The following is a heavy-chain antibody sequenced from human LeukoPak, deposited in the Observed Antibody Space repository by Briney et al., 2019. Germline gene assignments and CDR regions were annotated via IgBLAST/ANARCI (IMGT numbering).Heavy chain of an antibody. CDR3: ATKGEVTARTKNAFGI. J-gene: IGHJ3*02. V-gene: IGHV3-7*01. CDR2: IKEDGSEK. D-gene: IGHD2-21*02. Sequence: PGGSLRLSCAASRFTFSNYWMSWVRQAPGKGLEWVANIKEDGSEKYYVDSVKGRFTISRDNAKNSLYLQMNSLRAEDTAVYYCATKGEVTARTKNAFGIWGQGTMVTVSS. CDR1: RFTFSNYW.